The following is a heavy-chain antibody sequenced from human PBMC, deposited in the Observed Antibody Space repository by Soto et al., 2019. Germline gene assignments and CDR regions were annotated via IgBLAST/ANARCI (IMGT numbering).Heavy chain of an antibody. CDR1: GYTFTSYG. V-gene: IGHV1-18*01. CDR2: ISAYNGNT. J-gene: IGHJ3*02. D-gene: IGHD4-17*01. CDR3: ARILRGSSLAAFDI. Sequence: VASVKVSCKASGYTFTSYGISWVRQAPGQGLEWMGWISAYNGNTNYAQKLQGRVTMTTDTSTSTAYMELRSLRSDDTAVYYCARILRGSSLAAFDIWGQGTMVTVSS.